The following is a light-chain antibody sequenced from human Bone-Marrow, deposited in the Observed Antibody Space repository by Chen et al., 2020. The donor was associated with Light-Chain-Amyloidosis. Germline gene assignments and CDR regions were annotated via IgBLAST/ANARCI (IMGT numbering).Light chain of an antibody. J-gene: IGKJ2*01. CDR3: QQCCNSPPYT. CDR1: QSFSSSY. Sequence: EIVLTQSPGPLSLSPGERATLSCRASQSFSSSYLAWYQQKPGQAPRLLIYGASSRATGIPDRFSGSGSGTDFTLTISRLEPEDFAVYYCQQCCNSPPYTFGQGTKLEIK. V-gene: IGKV3-20*01. CDR2: GAS.